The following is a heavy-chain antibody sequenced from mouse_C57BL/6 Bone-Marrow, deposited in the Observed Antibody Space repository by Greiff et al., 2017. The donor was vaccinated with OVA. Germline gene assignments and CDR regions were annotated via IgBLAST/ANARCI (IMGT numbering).Heavy chain of an antibody. D-gene: IGHD2-1*01. CDR3: ASSLLWYPYYLARDY. Sequence: EVMLVESGGGLVQPGGSLSLSCAASGFTFTDYYMSWVRQPPGKALEWLGFIRNKANGYTTEYSASVKGRFTISRDNSQSILYLQMNALRAEDSAIYSCASSLLWYPYYLARDYWGQGPPSPVSS. V-gene: IGHV7-3*01. J-gene: IGHJ4*01. CDR2: IRNKANGYTT. CDR1: GFTFTDYY.